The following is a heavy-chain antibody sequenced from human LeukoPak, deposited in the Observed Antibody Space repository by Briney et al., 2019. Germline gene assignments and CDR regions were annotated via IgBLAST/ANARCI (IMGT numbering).Heavy chain of an antibody. CDR1: GYTFTSYG. D-gene: IGHD2/OR15-2a*01. Sequence: GASVKVSCKASGYTFTSYGISWVRQAPGQGLEWMGWISAYNGNTNYAQKLQGRVTMTTDTSTSTAYMELRSLRSDDTAVYYCARDPNSQVLGAFDIWGQGTMVTVSS. CDR2: ISAYNGNT. V-gene: IGHV1-18*01. J-gene: IGHJ3*02. CDR3: ARDPNSQVLGAFDI.